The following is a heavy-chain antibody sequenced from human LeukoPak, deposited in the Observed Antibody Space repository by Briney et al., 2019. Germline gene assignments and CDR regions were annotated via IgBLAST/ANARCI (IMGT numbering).Heavy chain of an antibody. J-gene: IGHJ4*02. D-gene: IGHD2-15*01. CDR1: GFIFSDYE. CDR3: ARSRWLPLIDY. V-gene: IGHV3-33*08. Sequence: GGSLRLSCAASGFIFSDYEMNWVRQAPGKGLEWVAVIWNDGSNEYYADSVKGRFIISRDNSKNTLYLQMNSLRAEDTAVYYCARSRWLPLIDYWGQGTLVTVSS. CDR2: IWNDGSNE.